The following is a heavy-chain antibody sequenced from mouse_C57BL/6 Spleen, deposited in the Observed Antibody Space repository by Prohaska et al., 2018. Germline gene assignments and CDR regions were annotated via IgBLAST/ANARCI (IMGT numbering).Heavy chain of an antibody. V-gene: IGHV1-19*01. Sequence: HGKSLEWIGVINPYNGGTSYNQKFKGKATLTVDKSSSTAYMELNSLTSEDSAVYYCARKNYGNYGNWSWFAYWGQGTLVTVSA. J-gene: IGHJ3*01. D-gene: IGHD2-1*01. CDR3: ARKNYGNYGNWSWFAY. CDR2: INPYNGGT.